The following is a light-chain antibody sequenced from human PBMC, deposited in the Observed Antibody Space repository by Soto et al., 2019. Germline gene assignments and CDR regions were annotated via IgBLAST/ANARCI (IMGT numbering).Light chain of an antibody. CDR3: QQYYSYPRT. CDR1: QGIINY. J-gene: IGKJ1*01. CDR2: AAS. V-gene: IGKV1-8*01. Sequence: IRMTQSPSSFSTSTGDRVTITCRASQGIINYLGWYQQKPGKAPQLLISAASTLQSGVPSRFSGSGSGTDFTLTISGLQSEDFATYHCQQYYSYPRTFGQGTKVQIK.